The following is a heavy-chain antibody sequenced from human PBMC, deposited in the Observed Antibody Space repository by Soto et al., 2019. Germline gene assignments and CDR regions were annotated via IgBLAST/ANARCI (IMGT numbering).Heavy chain of an antibody. CDR2: IYYSGST. CDR3: ARTRLLPPDYYYYGMDV. D-gene: IGHD4-17*01. Sequence: PSETLSLTCTVSGGSISSGDYYWSWIRQPPGKGLEWIGYIYYSGSTYYNPSLKSRVTISVDTSKNQFSLKLSSVTAADTAVYYCARTRLLPPDYYYYGMDVWGQGTTVTVSS. CDR1: GGSISSGDYY. V-gene: IGHV4-30-4*01. J-gene: IGHJ6*02.